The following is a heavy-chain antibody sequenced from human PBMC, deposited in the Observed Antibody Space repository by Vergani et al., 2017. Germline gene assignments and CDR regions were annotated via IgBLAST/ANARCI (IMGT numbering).Heavy chain of an antibody. Sequence: EVQLLESGGGLVQPGGSLRLSCAASGFTFSTYAMTWVRQAPGKGLEWVSTISSSSSYIYYADSVKGRFTISRDNAKNSLYLQMNSLRAEDTAVYYCARVSGATGVNYYYYYMDVWGK. CDR2: ISSSSSYI. V-gene: IGHV3-21*01. D-gene: IGHD7-27*01. CDR3: ARVSGATGVNYYYYYMDV. CDR1: GFTFSTYA. J-gene: IGHJ6*03.